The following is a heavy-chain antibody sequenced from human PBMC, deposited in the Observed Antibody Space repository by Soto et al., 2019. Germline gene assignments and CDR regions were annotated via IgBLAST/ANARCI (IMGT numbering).Heavy chain of an antibody. J-gene: IGHJ4*02. CDR3: AKEHDEDFGFDRDYMNY. V-gene: IGHV3-9*01. Sequence: EVQLVESGGGLVQPGRSLRLSCAASGFNFDDYAMHWVRQAPGKNMEWVSGISWEGGSVGYADSVKGRFTISRDNAKNSLYLEMNDLRSEDTVLYYCAKEHDEDFGFDRDYMNYWGQGTLVTVSS. CDR2: ISWEGGSV. CDR1: GFNFDDYA. D-gene: IGHD5-12*01.